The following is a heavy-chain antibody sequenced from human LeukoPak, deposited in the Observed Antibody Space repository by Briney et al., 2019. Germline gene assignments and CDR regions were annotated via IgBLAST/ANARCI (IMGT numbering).Heavy chain of an antibody. J-gene: IGHJ3*02. CDR1: GFTFSSYS. CDR3: ARDPGTYVQGAFDI. D-gene: IGHD1/OR15-1a*01. V-gene: IGHV3-21*01. CDR2: ISSSSSYI. Sequence: GGSLRLSCAASGFTFSSYSMNWVRQAPGKGLEWVSSISSSSSYIYYADSVKGRFTISRDNAKNSLYLQMNSLRAEDTAVYYCARDPGTYVQGAFDIWGQGTMVTVSS.